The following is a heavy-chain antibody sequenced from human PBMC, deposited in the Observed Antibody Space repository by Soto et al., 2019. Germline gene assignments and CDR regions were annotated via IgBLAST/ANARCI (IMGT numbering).Heavy chain of an antibody. CDR3: ARDGVVVAATDAPTGFFDL. D-gene: IGHD2-15*01. Sequence: QVQLVESGGGVVQPGRSLRLSCAASGFTFSSYGMHWVRQAPGKGLEWVAVIWYDGSNKYYADSVKGRFTISRDNSKNTLYLQMNSLRAEDTAVYYCARDGVVVAATDAPTGFFDLWGRGTMVTVSS. CDR2: IWYDGSNK. J-gene: IGHJ2*01. CDR1: GFTFSSYG. V-gene: IGHV3-33*01.